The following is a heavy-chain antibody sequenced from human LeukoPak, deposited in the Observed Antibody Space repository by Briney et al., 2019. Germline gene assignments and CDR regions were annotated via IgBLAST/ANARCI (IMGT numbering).Heavy chain of an antibody. CDR3: ARHNYDFDFDS. CDR1: GYTFSDYY. CDR2: ISPKSGGT. D-gene: IGHD3-3*01. Sequence: ASVKVSCKASGYTFSDYYIHWVRHAPGQGLEWMGWISPKSGGTNYAQNFQGRVTMTRDTSINTAYMELSRLRPDATAVYYCARHNYDFDFDSWGQGALVTVSS. V-gene: IGHV1-2*02. J-gene: IGHJ4*02.